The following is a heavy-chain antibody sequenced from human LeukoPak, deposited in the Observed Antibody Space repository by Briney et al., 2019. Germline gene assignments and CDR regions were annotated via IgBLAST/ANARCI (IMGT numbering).Heavy chain of an antibody. J-gene: IGHJ4*02. CDR1: GFTFSFYW. D-gene: IGHD3-9*01. V-gene: IGHV3-74*01. CDR3: ARDFDQPSGN. Sequence: GGSLRLSCAASGFTFSFYWMHWVRQAPGKGLVWVSRINSDGTSTGYADSVRGRFTISRDNAENTLYLQMNSLGAEDTAVYYCARDFDQPSGNWGQGTLVTVSS. CDR2: INSDGTST.